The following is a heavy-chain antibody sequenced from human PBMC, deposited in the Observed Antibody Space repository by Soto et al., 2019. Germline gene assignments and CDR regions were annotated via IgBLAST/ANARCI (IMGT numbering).Heavy chain of an antibody. D-gene: IGHD3-10*01. CDR3: ARHRGPAPVY. J-gene: IGHJ4*02. CDR2: LFYGGTT. CDR1: GGSISGYY. V-gene: IGHV4-39*01. Sequence: LSLTCTVSGGSISGYYWTWIRQPPGKGLEWVGSLFYGGTTDYNPSLKSRLTMSLDTSKNHFSLKLRSVTAADTAVCYCARHRGPAPVYWGQGTLVTVSS.